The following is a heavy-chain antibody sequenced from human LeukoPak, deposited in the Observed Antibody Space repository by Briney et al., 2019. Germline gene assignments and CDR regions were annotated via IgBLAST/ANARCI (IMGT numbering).Heavy chain of an antibody. CDR1: GGSFSGYY. CDR3: ARVLWFGTYVTSGNWFDP. CDR2: INHSGST. J-gene: IGHJ5*02. Sequence: SETLSLTCAVYGGSFSGYYWSWIRQPPGKGLEWIGEINHSGSTNYNPSLKSRVTMSVDTSKNQFSLKLSSVTAADTAVYYCARVLWFGTYVTSGNWFDPWGQGTLVTVSS. V-gene: IGHV4-34*01. D-gene: IGHD3-10*01.